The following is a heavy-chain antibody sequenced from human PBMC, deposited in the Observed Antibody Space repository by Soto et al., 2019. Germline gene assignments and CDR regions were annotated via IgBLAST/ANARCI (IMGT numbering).Heavy chain of an antibody. D-gene: IGHD6-19*01. CDR1: GFNFSSYG. CDR2: IWYDGSNK. V-gene: IGHV3-33*01. Sequence: QVQLVESGGGVVQPGRSLRISCAASGFNFSSYGMHWVRQAPGKGLEWVAVIWYDGSNKYYADSVKGRFTISRDNSKNTLYLQMNSLRAEDTAVYYCARLGQWLGDAFDIWGKGTMVTVSS. CDR3: ARLGQWLGDAFDI. J-gene: IGHJ3*02.